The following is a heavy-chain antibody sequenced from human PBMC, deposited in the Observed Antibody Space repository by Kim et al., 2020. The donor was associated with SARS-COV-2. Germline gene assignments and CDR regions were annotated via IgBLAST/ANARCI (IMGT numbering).Heavy chain of an antibody. V-gene: IGHV3-7*01. J-gene: IGHJ4*02. Sequence: YVDSVKGRFTMTRDNANNSLYLQMSSLRTEDTDIYYCAALDSVQVPGGIWGQGTLVTVSS. D-gene: IGHD3-10*01. CDR3: AALDSVQVPGGI.